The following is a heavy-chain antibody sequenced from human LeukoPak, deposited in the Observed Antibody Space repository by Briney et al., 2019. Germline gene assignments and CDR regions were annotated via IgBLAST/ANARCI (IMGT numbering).Heavy chain of an antibody. D-gene: IGHD3-10*01. CDR1: GGSISSYY. Sequence: NPSETLSLTCTVSGGSISSYYWSWIRQPPGKGLEWIGYIYYSGSTNYNPSLKSRVTISVDTSKNQFSLKLSSVTAADTAVYYCARLDYYGSETQYYFYYYMDVRGRGTTVTVSS. J-gene: IGHJ6*03. V-gene: IGHV4-59*08. CDR2: IYYSGST. CDR3: ARLDYYGSETQYYFYYYMDV.